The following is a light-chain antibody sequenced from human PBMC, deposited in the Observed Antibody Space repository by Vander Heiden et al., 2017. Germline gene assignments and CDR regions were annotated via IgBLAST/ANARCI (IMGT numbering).Light chain of an antibody. CDR3: QQYGSSSWT. V-gene: IGKV3-20*01. Sequence: EIVLTQSPGTLSLSPGERATLSCRHSQCVSSSYVAWYQQKPGQAPRLLIYVASSRATGIPDRFSGSGSGTDFTLTISRLEPEDFAVYYCQQYGSSSWTFGQGTKVEIK. J-gene: IGKJ1*01. CDR1: QCVSSSY. CDR2: VAS.